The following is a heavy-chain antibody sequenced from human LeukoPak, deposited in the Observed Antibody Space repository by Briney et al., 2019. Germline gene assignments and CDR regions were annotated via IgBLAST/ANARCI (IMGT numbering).Heavy chain of an antibody. CDR1: GYKFTDFA. CDR2: INAGNGKT. CDR3: ARDQAYTGRDPDS. J-gene: IGHJ4*02. V-gene: IGHV1-3*01. Sequence: ASVKVSCKTSGYKFTDFAIHWVRQAPGQGLDWMGWINAGNGKTEYSQKFQGRVTITKDTSANTVYMELSSLRSEDTTVYYCARDQAYTGRDPDSWGQGTLVTVSS. D-gene: IGHD5-12*01.